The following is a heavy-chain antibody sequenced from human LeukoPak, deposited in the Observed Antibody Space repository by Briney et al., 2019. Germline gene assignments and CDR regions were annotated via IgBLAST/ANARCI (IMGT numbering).Heavy chain of an antibody. CDR1: GFTFSSYA. J-gene: IGHJ4*02. Sequence: GGSLRLSCAASGFTFSSYAMHWVRQAPGKGLEGVAVISYGGSNKYYADSVKGRFTISRDNSKNTLYLQMNSLRAEDTAVYYCARDPSPSYYYGLGSYLGGDYWGQGTLVTVSS. CDR2: ISYGGSNK. CDR3: ARDPSPSYYYGLGSYLGGDY. D-gene: IGHD3-10*01. V-gene: IGHV3-30-3*01.